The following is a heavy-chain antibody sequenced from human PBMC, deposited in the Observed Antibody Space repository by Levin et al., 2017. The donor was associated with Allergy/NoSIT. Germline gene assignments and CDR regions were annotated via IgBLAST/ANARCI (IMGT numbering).Heavy chain of an antibody. V-gene: IGHV3-9*01. D-gene: IGHD6-13*01. Sequence: GGSLRLSCAASGFTFDDYAMHWVRQAPGKGLEWVSGISWNSGSIGYADSVKGRFTISRDNAKNSLYLQMNSLRAEDTALYYCAKEGLLAAGFDYWGQGTLVTVSS. CDR2: ISWNSGSI. CDR1: GFTFDDYA. CDR3: AKEGLLAAGFDY. J-gene: IGHJ4*02.